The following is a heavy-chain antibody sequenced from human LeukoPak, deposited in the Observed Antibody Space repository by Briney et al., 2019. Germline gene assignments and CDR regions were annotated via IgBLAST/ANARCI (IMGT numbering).Heavy chain of an antibody. CDR1: GFTFSSYW. CDR3: ARVNSRFLEWLFSRDNYYYMDV. Sequence: GGSLRLSCAASGFTFSSYWMSWVRQAPGKGLEWVANIKQDGSEKYYVDSVKGRFTISRDNAKNSLYLQMNSLRAEDTAVYYCARVNSRFLEWLFSRDNYYYMDVWGKGTTVTVSS. V-gene: IGHV3-7*01. CDR2: IKQDGSEK. D-gene: IGHD3-3*01. J-gene: IGHJ6*03.